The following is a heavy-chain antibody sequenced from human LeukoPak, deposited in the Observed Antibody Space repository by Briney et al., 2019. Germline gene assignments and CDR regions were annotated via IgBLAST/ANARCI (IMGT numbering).Heavy chain of an antibody. J-gene: IGHJ3*02. CDR1: GFTCSSYA. CDR3: AKNTNWADDAFDI. Sequence: GGSLRLSCAASGFTCSSYAMSWVRQAPGKGLEWVSAISGSGASTYYADSVKGRFTISRDYSKNTLYLQMNSLRAEDTAVYYCAKNTNWADDAFDIWGQGTMVTVSS. V-gene: IGHV3-23*01. CDR2: ISGSGAST. D-gene: IGHD7-27*01.